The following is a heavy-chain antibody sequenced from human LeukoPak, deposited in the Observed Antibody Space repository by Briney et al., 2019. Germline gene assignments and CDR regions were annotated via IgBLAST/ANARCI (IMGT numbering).Heavy chain of an antibody. CDR3: ARETDGTLFDY. V-gene: IGHV3-48*03. CDR1: GFTFGIYE. D-gene: IGHD6-13*01. Sequence: GGSLRLSCAASGFTFGIYEMNWVRQAPGKGLEWVSYISSSGSTIYYSDSVKGRFTISRDNAKNSLDLQMNILRVEDTAVYYCARETDGTLFDYWGQGTLVTVSS. CDR2: ISSSGSTI. J-gene: IGHJ4*02.